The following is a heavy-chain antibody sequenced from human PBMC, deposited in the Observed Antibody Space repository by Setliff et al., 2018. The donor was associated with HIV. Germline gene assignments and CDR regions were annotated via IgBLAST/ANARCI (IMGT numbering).Heavy chain of an antibody. V-gene: IGHV3-7*01. CDR1: GFTFSSYA. CDR3: ARKLRPGHGVDV. D-gene: IGHD3-10*01. Sequence: GGSLRLSCAASGFTFSSYAMSWVRQAPGKGLEGVANIGKDGSEKNYVDSVKGRFTISRDNAKNSMDLQMTSLRAEDTAIYYCARKLRPGHGVDVWGQGTTVT. CDR2: IGKDGSEK. J-gene: IGHJ6*02.